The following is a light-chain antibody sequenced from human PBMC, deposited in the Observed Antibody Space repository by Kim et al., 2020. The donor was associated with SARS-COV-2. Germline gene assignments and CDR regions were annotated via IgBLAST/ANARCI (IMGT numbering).Light chain of an antibody. Sequence: EIVMTQSPATLSVSPGERATLSCRASQSVSSNLAWYQQKPGQAPRLLIYGASTRATGIPARFSGSGSGTEFTLTISSLQSEDFATYYFQQYNNFPITFGQGTRLEIK. CDR2: GAS. CDR1: QSVSSN. V-gene: IGKV3-15*01. CDR3: QQYNNFPIT. J-gene: IGKJ5*01.